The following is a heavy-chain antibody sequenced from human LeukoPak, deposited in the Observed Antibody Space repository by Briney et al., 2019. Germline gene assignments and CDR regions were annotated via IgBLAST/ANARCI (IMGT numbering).Heavy chain of an antibody. Sequence: GGSLRLSCAASGFTFSTYSMNWVRQAPGKGLEWVSYISSSTSTIYYADSVKGRFTISRDNAKNSLYLQMYSLRAEDTAVYYCARDHVPAAARCFDYWGQGTLVTVSS. V-gene: IGHV3-48*04. CDR1: GFTFSTYS. CDR2: ISSSTSTI. J-gene: IGHJ4*02. CDR3: ARDHVPAAARCFDY. D-gene: IGHD2-2*01.